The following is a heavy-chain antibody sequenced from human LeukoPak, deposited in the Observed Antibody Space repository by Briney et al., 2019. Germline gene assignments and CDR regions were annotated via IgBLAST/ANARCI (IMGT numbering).Heavy chain of an antibody. CDR1: GGSISSGGYY. Sequence: SQTLSLTCTVSGGSISSGGYYWSWIRQPPGKGLEWIGEINHSGSTNYNPSLKSRVTISVDTSKNQFSLKLSSVTAADTAVYYCARYYYDILTGYYYFDYWGQGTLVTVSS. CDR3: ARYYYDILTGYYYFDY. V-gene: IGHV4-30-2*01. D-gene: IGHD3-9*01. CDR2: INHSGST. J-gene: IGHJ4*02.